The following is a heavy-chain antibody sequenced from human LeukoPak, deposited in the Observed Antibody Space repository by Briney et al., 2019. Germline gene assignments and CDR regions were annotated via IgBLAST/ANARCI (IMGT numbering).Heavy chain of an antibody. CDR1: GGSFSGYY. CDR3: AREETLRPFDY. D-gene: IGHD4-17*01. J-gene: IGHJ4*02. Sequence: PSETLSLTCAVYGGSFSGYYWSWIRQPPGKGLEWIGEINHSGSTNYNPSLKSRVTISVDTSKNQFSLKLSSVTAADTAVYYCAREETLRPFDYWGQGTLVTVSS. V-gene: IGHV4-34*01. CDR2: INHSGST.